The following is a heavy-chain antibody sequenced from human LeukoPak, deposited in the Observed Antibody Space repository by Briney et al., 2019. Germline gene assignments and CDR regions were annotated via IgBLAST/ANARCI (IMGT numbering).Heavy chain of an antibody. CDR1: GGSISSYY. J-gene: IGHJ6*02. CDR3: AREGYSGYDDIPRYYYGMDV. Sequence: SETLSLTCTVSGGSISSYYWSWIRQPPGKGLEWIGYIYYSGSTNYNPSLKSRVTISVDTSKNQFSLKLSSVTAADTAVYYCAREGYSGYDDIPRYYYGMDVWGQGTTVTVSS. V-gene: IGHV4-59*01. CDR2: IYYSGST. D-gene: IGHD5-12*01.